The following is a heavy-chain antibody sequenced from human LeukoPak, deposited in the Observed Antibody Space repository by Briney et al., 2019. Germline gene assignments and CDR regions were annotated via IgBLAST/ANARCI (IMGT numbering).Heavy chain of an antibody. CDR1: GFTFSTYW. J-gene: IGHJ3*02. Sequence: GGSLRLSCVASGFTFSTYWIHWVRQAPGKGLVWVSRITNDESSANFAVSVNGRFTISRDNSKNTLYLQMSSLRAEDTAVYFCAKVNWDDAFDIWGQGAMVTVSS. CDR2: ITNDESSA. V-gene: IGHV3-74*01. CDR3: AKVNWDDAFDI. D-gene: IGHD7-27*01.